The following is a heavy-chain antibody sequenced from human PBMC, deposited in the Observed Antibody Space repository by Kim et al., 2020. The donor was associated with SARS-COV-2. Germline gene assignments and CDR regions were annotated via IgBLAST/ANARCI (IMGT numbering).Heavy chain of an antibody. D-gene: IGHD6-19*01. CDR3: AGDTVSSGPVGMGV. Sequence: DYMKSRFTISRDNSKSTLYLQVNSLGAEDTAVYYCAGDTVSSGPVGMGVWGQGTTVTVSS. J-gene: IGHJ6*02. V-gene: IGHV3-30*07.